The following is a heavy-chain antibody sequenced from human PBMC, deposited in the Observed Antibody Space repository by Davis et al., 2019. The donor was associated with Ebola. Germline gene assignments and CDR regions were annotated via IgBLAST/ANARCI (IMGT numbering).Heavy chain of an antibody. D-gene: IGHD3-22*01. CDR3: ARVQTGYYFDSSDSPSWFDP. J-gene: IGHJ5*02. V-gene: IGHV5-51*01. CDR1: GYSFTSYW. CDR2: IYPGDSDT. Sequence: GESLKIPCKGSGYSFTSYWIGWVRQMPGKGLEWMGIIYPGDSDTRYSPSFQGQVTISADKSISTAYLQWSSLKASDTAMYYCARVQTGYYFDSSDSPSWFDPWGQGTLVTVSS.